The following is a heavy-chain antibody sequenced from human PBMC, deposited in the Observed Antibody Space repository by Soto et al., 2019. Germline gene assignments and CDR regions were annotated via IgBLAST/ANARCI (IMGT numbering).Heavy chain of an antibody. CDR3: AATSPDHHDISGFWGYFDY. V-gene: IGHV1-58*01. Sequence: QTQLEQSGPEVKKPGTSVKVSCKASGFTFTSSAVQWLRQARGQRLEWIGWIAVGSGDTRYAQKFQERVTLIWDVSTSTSYMEMSSLRSDDTAVYYCAATSPDHHDISGFWGYFDYWGQGALVTVSS. CDR2: IAVGSGDT. J-gene: IGHJ4*02. D-gene: IGHD3-22*01. CDR1: GFTFTSSA.